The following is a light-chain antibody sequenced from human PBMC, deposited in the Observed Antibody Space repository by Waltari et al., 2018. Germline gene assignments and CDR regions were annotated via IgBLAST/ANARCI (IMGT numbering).Light chain of an antibody. CDR1: SRPVSTSYY. CDR2: STN. J-gene: IGLJ3*02. CDR3: VLYMGSGIHWV. Sequence: QTVVTQEPSFSVSPGGTVTLTCGWSSRPVSTSYYPSRYQQTPGQAPRTLIYSTNTRSSGVPDRFSGSILGNKAALTITGAQADDESDYYCVLYMGSGIHWVFGGGTKLTVL. V-gene: IGLV8-61*01.